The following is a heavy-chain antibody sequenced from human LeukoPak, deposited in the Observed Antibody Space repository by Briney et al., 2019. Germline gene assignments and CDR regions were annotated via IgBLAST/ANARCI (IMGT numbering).Heavy chain of an antibody. J-gene: IGHJ4*02. CDR1: GFTFSSYA. CDR2: ITWNSGSI. D-gene: IGHD3-10*01. Sequence: GGSLRLSCAASGFTFSSYAMSWVRQAPGKGLEWVSGITWNSGSIGYADSVKGRFTISRDNAKNSLYLQMNSLRAEDTALYYCAKEEEITMVRGVTYYFDYWGQGTLVTVSS. V-gene: IGHV3-9*01. CDR3: AKEEEITMVRGVTYYFDY.